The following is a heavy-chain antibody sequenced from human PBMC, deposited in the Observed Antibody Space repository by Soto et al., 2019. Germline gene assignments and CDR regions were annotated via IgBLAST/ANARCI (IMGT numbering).Heavy chain of an antibody. J-gene: IGHJ4*02. Sequence: PSETLSLTGTVSGGSISSSSYYWGWIRQPPGKGLEWIGSIYYSGSTYYNPSLKSRVTISVYTSKNQFSLKLSSVTAADKSVYYCARTEITTVPEADWGQGTLLTVSS. D-gene: IGHD3-10*01. CDR1: GGSISSSSYY. V-gene: IGHV4-39*01. CDR2: IYYSGST. CDR3: ARTEITTVPEAD.